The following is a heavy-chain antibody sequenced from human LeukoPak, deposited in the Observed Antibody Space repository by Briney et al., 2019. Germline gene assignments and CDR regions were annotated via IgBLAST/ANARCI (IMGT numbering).Heavy chain of an antibody. CDR3: AITAYNWNYSDY. V-gene: IGHV1-24*01. Sequence: ASVKVSCKVSGYTLTELSMHWVRQAPGKGLEWMGGFDPEDGETIYAQKFQGRVTMTEDTSTDTAYMELSSLRSEDTAVYYCAITAYNWNYSDYWGQGTWSPSPQ. D-gene: IGHD1-20*01. CDR2: FDPEDGET. J-gene: IGHJ4*02. CDR1: GYTLTELS.